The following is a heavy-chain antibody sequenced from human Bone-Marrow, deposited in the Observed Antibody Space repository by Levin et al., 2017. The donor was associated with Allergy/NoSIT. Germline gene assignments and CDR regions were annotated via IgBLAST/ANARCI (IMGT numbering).Heavy chain of an antibody. J-gene: IGHJ4*02. V-gene: IGHV4-30-2*01. CDR3: AREAGEDGGAIDY. CDR2: IYHSGST. Sequence: SETLSLTCAVSGGSISSGGYSWSWIRQPPGKGLEWIGYIYHSGSTYYNPSLKSRVTISVDRSKNQFSLKLSSVTAADTAVYYCAREAGEDGGAIDYWGQGTLVTVSS. D-gene: IGHD4-23*01. CDR1: GGSISSGGYS.